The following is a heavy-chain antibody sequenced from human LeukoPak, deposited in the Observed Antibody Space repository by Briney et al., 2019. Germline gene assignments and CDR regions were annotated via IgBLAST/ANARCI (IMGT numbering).Heavy chain of an antibody. CDR3: ARPLRSRGFGESFDH. CDR1: GYSFSHYW. J-gene: IGHJ4*02. Sequence: GESLKISCKASGYSFSHYWIGWVRQMPGKGLEWMGIIYPGDSDTRYSPSFQGQVTISADKSISTAYLQWSSLKASDTAMYYCARPLRSRGFGESFDHWGQGTLVTVSS. CDR2: IYPGDSDT. D-gene: IGHD3-10*01. V-gene: IGHV5-51*01.